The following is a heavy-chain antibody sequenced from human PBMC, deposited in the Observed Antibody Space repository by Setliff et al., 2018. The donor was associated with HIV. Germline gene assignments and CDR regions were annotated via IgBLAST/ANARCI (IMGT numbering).Heavy chain of an antibody. CDR1: GGSMTSSNYY. Sequence: SETLSLTCTVSGGSMTSSNYYWGWIRQSPGRGLEWIGGISSSGSTTYHPSLRSRVTVSAATSQNQFSLKLTSVTAADTAVYFCARDPHYFDTSGHYSWFYFDYWGQGTLVTVSS. J-gene: IGHJ4*02. D-gene: IGHD3-22*01. V-gene: IGHV4-39*07. CDR2: ISSSGST. CDR3: ARDPHYFDTSGHYSWFYFDY.